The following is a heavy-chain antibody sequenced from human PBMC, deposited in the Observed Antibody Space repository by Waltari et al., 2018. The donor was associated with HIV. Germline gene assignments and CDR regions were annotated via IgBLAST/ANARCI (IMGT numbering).Heavy chain of an antibody. CDR2: VYSSGNT. CDR1: GSISSYY. CDR3: ARVPYYYDSSGYTV. D-gene: IGHD3-22*01. V-gene: IGHV4-4*07. J-gene: IGHJ4*02. Sequence: GSISSYYWSWIRQPAGKGLEWIGRVYSSGNTNYNPSLKSRVTMSVDTSKSQFSLKLSSVTAADTAVYYCARVPYYYDSSGYTVWGQGTLVTVSS.